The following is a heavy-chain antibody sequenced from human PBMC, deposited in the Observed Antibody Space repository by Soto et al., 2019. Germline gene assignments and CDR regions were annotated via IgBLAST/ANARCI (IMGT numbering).Heavy chain of an antibody. CDR2: ISNRGDST. CDR3: AKTSSGYPYFFDS. Sequence: LRLSCAAPGFTFSSYAMSWVRQAPGRGLEWVSVISNRGDSTYFADSVKGRFTISRDNSKNTLYMQVSNLRAEDTAVYFCAKTSSGYPYFFDSWGQGTLVTVSS. V-gene: IGHV3-23*01. CDR1: GFTFSSYA. D-gene: IGHD3-22*01. J-gene: IGHJ4*02.